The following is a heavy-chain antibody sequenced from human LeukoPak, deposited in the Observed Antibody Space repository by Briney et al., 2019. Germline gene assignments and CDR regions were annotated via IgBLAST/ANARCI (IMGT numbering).Heavy chain of an antibody. Sequence: GASVKVSCKASGYTFTSYGISWVRQAPGQGLEWMGWISAYNGNTNYAQKLQGRVTMTTDTSTSTAYMELRSLRSDDTAVYYCARDVRSEQWLVDRGFEVWFDPWGQGTLVTVSS. V-gene: IGHV1-18*01. D-gene: IGHD6-19*01. CDR1: GYTFTSYG. CDR3: ARDVRSEQWLVDRGFEVWFDP. CDR2: ISAYNGNT. J-gene: IGHJ5*02.